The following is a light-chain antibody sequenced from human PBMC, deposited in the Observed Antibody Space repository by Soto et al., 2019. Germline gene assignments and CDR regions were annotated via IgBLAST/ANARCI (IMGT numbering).Light chain of an antibody. J-gene: IGKJ1*01. CDR1: QSVLYSSNNKNY. CDR2: WAS. Sequence: DIVMTQSPDSLAVSLGERATINCKSSQSVLYSSNNKNYLAWYQQKPGQPPKLLIYWASTRESGVPDRFSGSGSGTDFTLTISSLQAEDVAVYYCQQYYDAPQTFGQGTKVAIK. CDR3: QQYYDAPQT. V-gene: IGKV4-1*01.